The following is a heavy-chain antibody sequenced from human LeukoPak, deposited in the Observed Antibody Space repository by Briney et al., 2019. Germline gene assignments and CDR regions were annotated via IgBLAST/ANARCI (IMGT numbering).Heavy chain of an antibody. CDR3: ARATGYSSGWSPAYYFDY. J-gene: IGHJ4*02. D-gene: IGHD6-19*01. Sequence: GASVKVSCKASGYTFTSYGISWVRQAPGQGLEWMGWISAYNGNTNYAQKLQGRVTMTTDTSTSTDYMELRSLRSDDTAVYYCARATGYSSGWSPAYYFDYWGQGTLVTVSS. CDR1: GYTFTSYG. V-gene: IGHV1-18*01. CDR2: ISAYNGNT.